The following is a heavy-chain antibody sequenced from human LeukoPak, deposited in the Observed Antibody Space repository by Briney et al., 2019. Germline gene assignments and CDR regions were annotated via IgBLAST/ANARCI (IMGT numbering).Heavy chain of an antibody. Sequence: GASVKVSCKASGYTFTGYYMHWVRQAPGQGLEWMGWINPHSGGTNYAQKFQGRVTMTRDTSISTACMELSSLRSDDTAMYYCAKRFERTYYFDYWGQETLVTVSS. V-gene: IGHV1-2*02. J-gene: IGHJ4*02. CDR2: INPHSGGT. CDR3: AKRFERTYYFDY. CDR1: GYTFTGYY. D-gene: IGHD3-10*01.